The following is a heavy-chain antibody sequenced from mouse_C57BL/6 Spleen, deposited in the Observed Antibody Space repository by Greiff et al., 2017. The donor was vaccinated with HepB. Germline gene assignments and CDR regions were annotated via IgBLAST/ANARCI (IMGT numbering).Heavy chain of an antibody. CDR1: GFTFSDYY. J-gene: IGHJ1*03. D-gene: IGHD1-1*01. CDR2: INYDGSST. CDR3: ARGDYGSSYHWYFDV. Sequence: EVMLVESEGGLVQPGSSMKLSCTASGFTFSDYYMAWVRQVPEKGLEWVANINYDGSSTYYLDSLKSRFIISRDNAKNILYLQMSSLKSEDTATYYCARGDYGSSYHWYFDVWGTGTTVTVSS. V-gene: IGHV5-16*01.